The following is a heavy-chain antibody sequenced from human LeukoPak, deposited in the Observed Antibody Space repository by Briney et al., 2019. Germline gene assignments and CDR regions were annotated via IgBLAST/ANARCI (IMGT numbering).Heavy chain of an antibody. CDR1: GGSISSGGYY. CDR2: IYYSGST. V-gene: IGHV4-30-4*01. J-gene: IGHJ4*02. CDR3: ARGMLSFHFNFDY. Sequence: SQTLSLTCTVSGGSISSGGYYWSWIRQPPGKGLEWIGYIYYSGSTYYNPSLKSRITISVDTSKNQFSLKLSSVTAADTAVYYCARGMLSFHFNFDYWGQGTLVSVSS. D-gene: IGHD2-8*01.